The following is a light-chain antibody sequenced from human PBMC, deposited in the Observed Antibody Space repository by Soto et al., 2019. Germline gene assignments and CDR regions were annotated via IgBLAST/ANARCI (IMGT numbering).Light chain of an antibody. CDR1: SSDVGGYNY. CDR2: DVS. Sequence: QSALTQPASVSGSPGQSITISCTGTSSDVGGYNYVSRYQQHPGKAPKLMIYDVSNRPSGVSNRFSGSKSGNPSSLTISGLQAEDEADYYRSSYTSSSTPEVVFGGGTKPTVL. CDR3: SSYTSSSTPEVV. J-gene: IGLJ2*01. V-gene: IGLV2-14*01.